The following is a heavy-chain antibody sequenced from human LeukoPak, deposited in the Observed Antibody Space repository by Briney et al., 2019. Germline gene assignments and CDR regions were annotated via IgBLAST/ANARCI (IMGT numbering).Heavy chain of an antibody. D-gene: IGHD1-7*01. Sequence: PGGSLRLSCAASGFTFSSYAMSWVRQAPGKGLEWVSAISGSGGSTYYADSVKGRFTISRDNSKNTLYLQMNSLSAEDTAVYYCAKGIITGTTQGVYFDYWGQGTLVTVSS. V-gene: IGHV3-23*01. CDR3: AKGIITGTTQGVYFDY. J-gene: IGHJ4*02. CDR1: GFTFSSYA. CDR2: ISGSGGST.